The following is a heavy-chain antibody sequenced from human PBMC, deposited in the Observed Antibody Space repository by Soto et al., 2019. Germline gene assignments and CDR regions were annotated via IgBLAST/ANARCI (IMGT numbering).Heavy chain of an antibody. D-gene: IGHD2-15*01. CDR3: ARALDGNCSGGSCYPREDYYYMDV. V-gene: IGHV4-31*03. CDR1: GGSISSGGYY. Sequence: SETLSLTCTVSGGSISSGGYYWSWIRQHPGKGLEWIGYIYYSGSTYYNPSLKSRVTISVDTSKNQFSLKLSSVTAADTAVYYCARALDGNCSGGSCYPREDYYYMDVWGKGTTVTVSS. CDR2: IYYSGST. J-gene: IGHJ6*03.